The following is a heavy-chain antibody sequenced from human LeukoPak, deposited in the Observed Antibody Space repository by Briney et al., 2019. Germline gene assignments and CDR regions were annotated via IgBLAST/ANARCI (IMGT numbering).Heavy chain of an antibody. CDR1: GYTFTSYY. CDR3: ARAYYYGSSGYPADAFDI. V-gene: IGHV1-46*01. J-gene: IGHJ3*02. CDR2: INPSGGST. Sequence: ASVTVSCKASGYTFTSYYMHWVRQAPGQGLEWMGIINPSGGSTSYAQKFQGRVTMTRDTSTSTVYMELSSLRSEDTAVYYCARAYYYGSSGYPADAFDIWGQGTMVTVSS. D-gene: IGHD3-22*01.